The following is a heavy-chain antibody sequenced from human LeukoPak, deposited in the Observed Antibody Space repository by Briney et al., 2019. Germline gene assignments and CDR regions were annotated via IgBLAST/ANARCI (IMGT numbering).Heavy chain of an antibody. D-gene: IGHD6-13*01. CDR2: FYYRGTT. V-gene: IGHV4-38-2*01. Sequence: GSLRLSCAASGFTVSSAYMSWVRQPPGKGLEWIGSFYYRGTTSYTPSLKSRASISVDTSKNQLSLRLSSVTAADTAVYYCARAGYSSSWSYYFDFWGHGTLVTVSS. CDR3: ARAGYSSSWSYYFDF. CDR1: GFTVSSAY. J-gene: IGHJ4*01.